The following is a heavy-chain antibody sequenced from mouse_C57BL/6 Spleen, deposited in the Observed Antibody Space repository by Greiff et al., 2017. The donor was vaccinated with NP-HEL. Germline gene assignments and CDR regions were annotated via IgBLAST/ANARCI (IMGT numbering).Heavy chain of an antibody. Sequence: QVQLQQSGAELAKPGASVKLSCKASGYTFTSYWMHWVKQRPGQGLEWIGYINPSGGYTTYNQKFKDKATLTAAKSSSTAYMQLSSLTYEDSAVYYCAREEGYGSSYDYAMDYWGQGTSVTVSS. CDR3: AREEGYGSSYDYAMDY. D-gene: IGHD1-1*01. J-gene: IGHJ4*01. V-gene: IGHV1-7*01. CDR1: GYTFTSYW. CDR2: INPSGGYT.